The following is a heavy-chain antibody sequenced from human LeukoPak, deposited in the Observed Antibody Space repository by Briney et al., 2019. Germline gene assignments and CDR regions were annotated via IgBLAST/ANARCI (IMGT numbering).Heavy chain of an antibody. CDR3: ARDRYSSPTD. CDR1: ADSISSYY. J-gene: IGHJ4*02. Sequence: SETLSLTCTVSADSISSYYWSWIRQPAGKGLERIGRIYTSGSTNYNPSLKSRVTMSVDTSKNQFSLKLTSVTAADTAVYYCARDRYSSPTDWGQGTLVTVSS. CDR2: IYTSGST. V-gene: IGHV4-4*07. D-gene: IGHD6-13*01.